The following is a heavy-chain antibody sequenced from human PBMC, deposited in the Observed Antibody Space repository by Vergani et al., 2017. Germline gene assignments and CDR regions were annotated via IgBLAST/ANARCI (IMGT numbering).Heavy chain of an antibody. CDR1: GFTFSAYW. V-gene: IGHV3-7*01. CDR3: ARDQMSTIGSLDY. D-gene: IGHD5-24*01. J-gene: IGHJ4*02. CDR2: IKQDGSEK. Sequence: EVLLVESGGGLVQPGGSLRLSCAASGFTFSAYWMNWVRQAPGKGLEWVANIKQDGSEKYYVDSVKGRFTISRDNANNLVYLQMSSVRADDTAVYYCARDQMSTIGSLDYWGQGTLVTVSS.